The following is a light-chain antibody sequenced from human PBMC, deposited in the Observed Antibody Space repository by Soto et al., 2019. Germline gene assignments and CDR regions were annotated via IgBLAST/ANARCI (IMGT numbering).Light chain of an antibody. CDR2: NDY. CDR3: AVWDDSLCGVV. J-gene: IGLJ2*01. Sequence: QSVLAQPPSASGTPGQRVTISCSGSTSNVGSNLASWYQQLPGSAPKLLIYNDYERPSGVPDRFSGSKSGTSASLGISGLRSEDEADYFCAVWDDSLCGVVFGGGTKLTVL. CDR1: TSNVGSNL. V-gene: IGLV1-47*02.